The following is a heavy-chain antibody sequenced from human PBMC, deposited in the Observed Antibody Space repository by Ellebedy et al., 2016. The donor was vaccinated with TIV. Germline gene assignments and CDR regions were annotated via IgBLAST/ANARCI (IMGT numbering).Heavy chain of an antibody. Sequence: GESLKISXAASGFTFSSYTMRWVRQAPGKGLEWVSDISGSGGGTYYADSVKGRFTISRDNSKNTLYLQMNSLRGEDTAVYYCAREVGGGGAYWGQGTLVTVSS. CDR2: ISGSGGGT. CDR1: GFTFSSYT. V-gene: IGHV3-23*01. J-gene: IGHJ4*02. CDR3: AREVGGGGAY. D-gene: IGHD2-21*01.